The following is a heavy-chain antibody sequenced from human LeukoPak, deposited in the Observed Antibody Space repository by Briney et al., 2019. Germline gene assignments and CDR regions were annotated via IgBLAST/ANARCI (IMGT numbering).Heavy chain of an antibody. CDR3: ARDPQYTFGYPTYDY. CDR2: INLRNGQF. CDR1: GYTFTDYH. D-gene: IGHD3-16*01. Sequence: ASVRVSCRASGYTFTDYHLHWVRQAPGQGLEWMGDINLRNGQFKFAEKFQGRATMTRDPSISTLYMDLRGLTPDDTAMYYCARDPQYTFGYPTYDYWGQGPLVTVSS. J-gene: IGHJ4*02. V-gene: IGHV1-2*02.